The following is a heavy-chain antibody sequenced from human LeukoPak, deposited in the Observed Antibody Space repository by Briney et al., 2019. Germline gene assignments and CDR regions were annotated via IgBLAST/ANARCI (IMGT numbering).Heavy chain of an antibody. V-gene: IGHV3-30*02. CDR2: IRYDGSNK. CDR3: AKFTTVVTSVAAHDAFDI. Sequence: GGSLRLSCAASGFTFSSYGMHWVRQAPGKGLEWVAFIRYDGSNKYYADSVKGRFTISRDNSKNTLYLQMNSLRAEDTAVYYCAKFTTVVTSVAAHDAFDIWGQGTMVTVSS. D-gene: IGHD4-23*01. CDR1: GFTFSSYG. J-gene: IGHJ3*02.